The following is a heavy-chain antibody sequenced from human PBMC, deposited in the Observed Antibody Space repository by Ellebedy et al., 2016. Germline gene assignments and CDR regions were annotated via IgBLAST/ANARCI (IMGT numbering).Heavy chain of an antibody. V-gene: IGHV1-3*01. Sequence: ASVKVSCKASGYTFTSYAMHWVRQAPGQRLEWIGWINAGNGNTKYSQKFQGRVTITRDTSASTAYMELSSLRSEDTAVYYCARDPGNYPPHGMDVWGQGTTVTVSS. CDR3: ARDPGNYPPHGMDV. CDR2: INAGNGNT. CDR1: GYTFTSYA. D-gene: IGHD4-11*01. J-gene: IGHJ6*02.